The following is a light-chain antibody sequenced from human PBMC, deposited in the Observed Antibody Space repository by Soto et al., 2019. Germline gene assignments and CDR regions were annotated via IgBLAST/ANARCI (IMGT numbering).Light chain of an antibody. CDR3: AAWDDTLDAQV. CDR1: RSNIGRNF. Sequence: QSVLTQSPSASGTPGQWVTISCSGSRSNIGRNFAYWYQHVPGTAPRLLIQRNNERPSWVPDRFSGSKSGTSVSLAISGLRSDDEATYYCAAWDDTLDAQVFGGGTQLTVL. V-gene: IGLV1-47*01. J-gene: IGLJ7*01. CDR2: RNN.